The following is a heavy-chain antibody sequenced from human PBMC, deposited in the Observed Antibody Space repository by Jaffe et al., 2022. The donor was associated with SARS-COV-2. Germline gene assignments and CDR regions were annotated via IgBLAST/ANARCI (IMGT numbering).Heavy chain of an antibody. CDR1: GGSISSSSFY. J-gene: IGHJ6*03. CDR2: IYYRGST. V-gene: IGHV4-39*01. CDR3: ARLSYYYYYMDV. Sequence: QLQLQESGPGLVMPSETLSLTCTVSGGSISSSSFYWGWIRQPPGKGLEWIGNIYYRGSTYYNPSLKSQVTISVDTSKNEFSLKLSSVTAADTAVYYCARLSYYYYYMDVWGKGTTVTVSS.